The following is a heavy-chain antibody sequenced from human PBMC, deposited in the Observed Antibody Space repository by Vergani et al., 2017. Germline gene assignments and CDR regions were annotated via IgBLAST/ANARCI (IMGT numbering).Heavy chain of an antibody. D-gene: IGHD6-6*01. CDR2: IIPILGIA. Sequence: QVQLVQSGAEVKKPGSSVKVSCKASGGTFSSYAISWVRQAPGQGLEWMGRIIPILGIANYAQKFQGRVTITADKSTSTAYMVLSSLRSVDTAVYYCAGGGGSSSDYNWFDPWGQGTLVTVSS. CDR1: GGTFSSYA. CDR3: AGGGGSSSDYNWFDP. V-gene: IGHV1-69*04. J-gene: IGHJ5*02.